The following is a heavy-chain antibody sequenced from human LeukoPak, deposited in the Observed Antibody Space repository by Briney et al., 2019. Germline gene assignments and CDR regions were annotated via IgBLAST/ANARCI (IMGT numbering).Heavy chain of an antibody. Sequence: PGESLKISCKGFGHSFTSYWIGWVRQMPGKGLEWMGIIYPGDSDTRYSPSFQGQVTISADKSISTAYLQWSSLKASDTAMYYCAGLEMATSSGAFDIWGQGTMVTVSS. CDR2: IYPGDSDT. CDR1: GHSFTSYW. D-gene: IGHD5-24*01. V-gene: IGHV5-51*01. CDR3: AGLEMATSSGAFDI. J-gene: IGHJ3*02.